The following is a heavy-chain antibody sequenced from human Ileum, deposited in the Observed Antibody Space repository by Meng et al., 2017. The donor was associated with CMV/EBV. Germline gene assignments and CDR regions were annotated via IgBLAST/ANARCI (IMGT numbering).Heavy chain of an antibody. D-gene: IGHD3-3*01. Sequence: GESLKISCAASGFTFSSYSMNWVRQAPGKGLEWVSYISSSSSTIYYADSVKGRFTISRDNAKNSLYLQMKSLRAENTAVYYCARVMHDFWSGYYYYYGMDVWGQGTTVTVSS. CDR2: ISSSSSTI. J-gene: IGHJ6*02. CDR1: GFTFSSYS. V-gene: IGHV3-48*04. CDR3: ARVMHDFWSGYYYYYGMDV.